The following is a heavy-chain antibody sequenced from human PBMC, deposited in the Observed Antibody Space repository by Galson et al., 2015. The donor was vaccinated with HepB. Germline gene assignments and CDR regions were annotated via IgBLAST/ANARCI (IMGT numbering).Heavy chain of an antibody. CDR3: ARDRRGNNDAFDI. J-gene: IGHJ3*02. CDR1: GGSISSGGYY. V-gene: IGHV4-31*03. D-gene: IGHD1/OR15-1a*01. CDR2: IYYSGST. Sequence: TLSLTCTVSGGSISSGGYYWSWIRQHPGKGLEWIGYIYYSGSTYYNPSLKSRVTISVDTSKNQFSLKLSSVTAADTAVYYCARDRRGNNDAFDIWGQGTMVTVSS.